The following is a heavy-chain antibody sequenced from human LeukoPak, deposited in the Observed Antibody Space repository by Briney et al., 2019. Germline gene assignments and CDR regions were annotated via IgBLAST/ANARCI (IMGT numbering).Heavy chain of an antibody. CDR1: GFIFDDYG. CDR2: INWNSGSL. V-gene: IGHV3-9*03. CDR3: AKDIGAVAGYAFDI. D-gene: IGHD6-19*01. Sequence: PGGSLRPSCVASGFIFDDYGMHWVRQAPGKGLEWVSGINWNSGSLGYADSVTGRFTISRDDAKNSLYLQMNSLRAEDMALYYCAKDIGAVAGYAFDIWGQGTMVTVSS. J-gene: IGHJ3*02.